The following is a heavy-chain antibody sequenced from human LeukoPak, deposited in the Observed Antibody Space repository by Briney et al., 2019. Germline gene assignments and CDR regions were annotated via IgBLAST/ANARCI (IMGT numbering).Heavy chain of an antibody. CDR2: ISSSSSYI. D-gene: IGHD4-23*01. CDR1: GFTFSSYS. V-gene: IGHV3-21*01. CDR3: ARDLYGGNSGYDY. J-gene: IGHJ4*02. Sequence: PGGSLRLSCAASGFTFSSYSMNWVRQAPGKGLEWVSSISSSSSYIYYADSVKDRFTISRDNAENSLYLQMNSLRAEDTAVYYCARDLYGGNSGYDYWGQGTLVTVSP.